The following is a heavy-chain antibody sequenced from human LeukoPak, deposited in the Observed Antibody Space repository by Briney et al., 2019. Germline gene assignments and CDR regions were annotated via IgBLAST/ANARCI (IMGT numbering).Heavy chain of an antibody. CDR1: GFTFSSYA. CDR3: AREQWQLAAYYYYYMDV. J-gene: IGHJ6*03. Sequence: GGSLRLSCVASGFTFSSYAMHWVRQAPGKGLEWVAIISYDGSNKYYADSVKGRLTISRDNSKNTLYLQMNSLRAEDTAVYYCAREQWQLAAYYYYYMDVWGKGTTVTVSS. V-gene: IGHV3-30-3*01. CDR2: ISYDGSNK. D-gene: IGHD6-19*01.